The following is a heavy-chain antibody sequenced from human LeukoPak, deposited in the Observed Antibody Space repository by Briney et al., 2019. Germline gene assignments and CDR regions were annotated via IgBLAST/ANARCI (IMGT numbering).Heavy chain of an antibody. V-gene: IGHV1-69*05. Sequence: SVKVSCKASGGTFSSYAISWVRQAPGQGLEWMGRIIPIFGTANYAQKFQGRVTINTDESTSTAYMQLRSLRSEDTGVYYCARDCTYDSSGYATFGYWGQGTLVTVSS. CDR3: ARDCTYDSSGYATFGY. J-gene: IGHJ4*02. D-gene: IGHD3-22*01. CDR1: GGTFSSYA. CDR2: IIPIFGTA.